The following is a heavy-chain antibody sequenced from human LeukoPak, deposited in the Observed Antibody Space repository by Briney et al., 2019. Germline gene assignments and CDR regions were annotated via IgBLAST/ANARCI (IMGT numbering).Heavy chain of an antibody. V-gene: IGHV3-21*01. J-gene: IGHJ6*03. CDR3: ARGITGTTGRFYYYYMDV. D-gene: IGHD1-7*01. Sequence: GRSLRLSCAASGFTFSSYSMNWVRQAPGKGLEWVSSISSSSSYIYYADSVKGRFTISRDNAKNSLYLQMNSLRAEDTAVYYCARGITGTTGRFYYYYMDVWGKGTTVTVSS. CDR2: ISSSSSYI. CDR1: GFTFSSYS.